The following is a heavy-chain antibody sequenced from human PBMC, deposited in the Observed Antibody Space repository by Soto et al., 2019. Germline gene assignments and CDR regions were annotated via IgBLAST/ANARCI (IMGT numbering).Heavy chain of an antibody. D-gene: IGHD6-13*01. CDR1: GFTFSSYS. CDR3: ARGLVWIAAAGDYFDY. J-gene: IGHJ4*02. CDR2: ISSSSSYI. Sequence: GGSLRLSCAASGFTFSSYSMNWVRQAPGKGLEWVSSISSSSSYIYYADSVKGRFTISRDNAKNSLYLQMNSLRAEDTAVYYCARGLVWIAAAGDYFDYWGQGTLVTVSS. V-gene: IGHV3-21*01.